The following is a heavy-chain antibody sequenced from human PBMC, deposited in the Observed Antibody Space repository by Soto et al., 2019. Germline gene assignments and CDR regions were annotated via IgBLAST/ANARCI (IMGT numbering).Heavy chain of an antibody. CDR3: MLGSGWKDFAY. Sequence: SETLSLTCTVSGGSITSSSYYWGWIRQPPGKGLEWIANIYYSGSTYYNPSLKSRVTISVDTSKNQFSLKLSSVTAADTAVYYCMLGSGWKDFAYWVQGTLLTVS. CDR1: GGSITSSSYY. J-gene: IGHJ4*02. V-gene: IGHV4-39*01. CDR2: IYYSGST. D-gene: IGHD3-22*01.